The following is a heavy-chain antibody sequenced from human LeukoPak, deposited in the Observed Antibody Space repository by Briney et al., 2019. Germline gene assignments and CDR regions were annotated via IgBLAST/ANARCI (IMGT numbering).Heavy chain of an antibody. Sequence: PGGTLRLSCATSGFTFSTYAMNWVRQAPGKGLEWVSYISSSSSTIYYADSVKGRFTISRDNAKNSLYLQMNSLRAEDTAVYYCARDLPAYYGSGMGAFDIWGQGTMVTVSS. V-gene: IGHV3-48*01. CDR1: GFTFSTYA. J-gene: IGHJ3*02. CDR2: ISSSSSTI. CDR3: ARDLPAYYGSGMGAFDI. D-gene: IGHD3-10*01.